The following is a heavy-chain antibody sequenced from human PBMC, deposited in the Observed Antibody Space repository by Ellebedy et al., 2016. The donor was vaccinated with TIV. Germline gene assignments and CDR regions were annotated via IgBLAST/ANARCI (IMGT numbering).Heavy chain of an antibody. CDR2: FYYSGNT. J-gene: IGHJ5*02. D-gene: IGHD4-17*01. V-gene: IGHV4-59*11. Sequence: MPSETLSLTCTLSGVSISRHYWAWIRPSPGKGLEWLGHFYYSGNTNYNPSLQSRLTISEDTSNNQISLMLNSVTAADTAVYYCARVPSPFGDLDWFDPWGQGILVTVSS. CDR3: ARVPSPFGDLDWFDP. CDR1: GVSISRHY.